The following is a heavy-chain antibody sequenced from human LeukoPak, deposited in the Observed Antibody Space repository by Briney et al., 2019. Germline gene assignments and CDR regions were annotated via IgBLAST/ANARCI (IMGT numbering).Heavy chain of an antibody. V-gene: IGHV3-23*01. Sequence: QAGGSLRLSCGTSGFTFSSYAMSWVRQAPGKGLEWVSTISGSGSRTYYADSVKGRFTISRDNSENTLYLQLNSLRAEDTALYYCAKTYADATFDYWGQGNLVTVSS. CDR2: ISGSGSRT. D-gene: IGHD4-17*01. J-gene: IGHJ4*02. CDR1: GFTFSSYA. CDR3: AKTYADATFDY.